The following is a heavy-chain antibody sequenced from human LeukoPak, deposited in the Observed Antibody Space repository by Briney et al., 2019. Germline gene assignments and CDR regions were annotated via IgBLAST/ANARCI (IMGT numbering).Heavy chain of an antibody. CDR1: GFTFTTYS. CDR2: ISSTSSYV. Sequence: PGGSLRLSCAASGFTFTTYSMTWVRQAPGKGPEWVSSISSTSSYVYYADSVRGRFTISRDNAKNSLYLQMNSLRAEDTAVYYCAREQWELGTYGMDVWGQGTTVTVSS. V-gene: IGHV3-21*04. CDR3: AREQWELGTYGMDV. D-gene: IGHD1-26*01. J-gene: IGHJ6*02.